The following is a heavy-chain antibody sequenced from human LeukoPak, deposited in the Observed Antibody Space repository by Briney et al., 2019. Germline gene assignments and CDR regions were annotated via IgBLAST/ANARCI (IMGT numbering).Heavy chain of an antibody. Sequence: GESLKISCKGSGCSFTNYWIGWVRQMPGKGLEWMGIIYPGDSDTRYSPSFQGQVTISADKSISTAYLQWSSLKASDTAMYYCARRAPSVAAAGSAEFDYWGQGTLVTVSS. CDR3: ARRAPSVAAAGSAEFDY. CDR2: IYPGDSDT. D-gene: IGHD6-13*01. CDR1: GCSFTNYW. J-gene: IGHJ4*02. V-gene: IGHV5-51*01.